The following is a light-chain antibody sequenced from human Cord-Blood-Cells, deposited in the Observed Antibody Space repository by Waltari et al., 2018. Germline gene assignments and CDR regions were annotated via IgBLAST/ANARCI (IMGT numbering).Light chain of an antibody. CDR1: SRDVGGYHY. CDR3: CSYAGSYTWV. J-gene: IGLJ3*02. CDR2: DVS. Sequence: SALTQPRSVFGSPGQSVTISCTGTSRDVGGYHYLSWYQQHPGKAPKLMIYDVSKRPSGVPDRFSGSKSGNTASLTISGLQAEDEADYYCCSYAGSYTWVFGGGTKLTVL. V-gene: IGLV2-11*02.